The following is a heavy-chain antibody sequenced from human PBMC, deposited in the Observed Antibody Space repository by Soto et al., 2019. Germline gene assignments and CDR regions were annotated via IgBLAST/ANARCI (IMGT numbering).Heavy chain of an antibody. J-gene: IGHJ4*02. Sequence: DINWVRQATGQGLEWMGWMNPNSGNTAYAQKFQGRVTMTRNTSISTAYMELSSLRYEDTAVYYCARGRPDYGDYWGQGTLVTVSS. CDR2: MNPNSGNT. V-gene: IGHV1-8*01. CDR3: ARGRPDYGDY. CDR1: D.